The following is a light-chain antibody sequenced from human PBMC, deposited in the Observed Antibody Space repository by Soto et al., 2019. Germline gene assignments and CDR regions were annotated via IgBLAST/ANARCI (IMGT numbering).Light chain of an antibody. CDR2: KAS. CDR1: QSISSW. V-gene: IGKV1-5*03. Sequence: IQMTQSPSTLSASVGDRVTITCRASQSISSWLAWYQQKPGKAPKLLIYKASSLESGVPSRFSGSGSGTEFTLTISSLQPDDFATYYCQQYNSYSYTFGQGTKWIS. J-gene: IGKJ2*01. CDR3: QQYNSYSYT.